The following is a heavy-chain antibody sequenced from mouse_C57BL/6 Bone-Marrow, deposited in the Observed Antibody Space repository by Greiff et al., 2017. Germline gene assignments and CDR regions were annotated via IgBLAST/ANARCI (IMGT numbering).Heavy chain of an antibody. V-gene: IGHV1-66*01. D-gene: IGHD1-1*01. CDR2: IYPGSGNT. Sequence: VQLQQSGPELVKPGASVKISCKASGYSFTSYYIHWVKQRPGQGLEWIGWIYPGSGNTKYNEKFKGKATLTADTSSSTAYMQLSSLTSEDSAVYYCALLFITAVVATDYFDYWGQGTTLTVSS. J-gene: IGHJ2*01. CDR3: ALLFITAVVATDYFDY. CDR1: GYSFTSYY.